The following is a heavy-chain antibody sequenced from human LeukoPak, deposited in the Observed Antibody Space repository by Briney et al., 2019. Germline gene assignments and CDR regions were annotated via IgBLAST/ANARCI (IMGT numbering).Heavy chain of an antibody. V-gene: IGHV3-23*01. D-gene: IGHD6-19*01. Sequence: PGGSLRLSCAASGFTFSSYAMSWVRQAPRKGLEWVSAISGSGGSTYYADSVKGRFTISRDNAENSLYLQMNSLRDEDTAVYYCARGSSGRNVGAFDIWGQGTMVTVSS. J-gene: IGHJ3*02. CDR2: ISGSGGST. CDR3: ARGSSGRNVGAFDI. CDR1: GFTFSSYA.